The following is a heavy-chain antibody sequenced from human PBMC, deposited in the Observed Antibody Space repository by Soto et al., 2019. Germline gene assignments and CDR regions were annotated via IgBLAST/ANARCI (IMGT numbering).Heavy chain of an antibody. CDR2: INHSGST. CDR3: ASRGITIFGVVSANDY. Sequence: SETLSLTCAVYGGSFGGYYWSWIRQPPGKGLEWIGEINHSGSTNYNPSLKSRVTISADTSKNQFSLKLSSLTAADTAVYYCASRGITIFGVVSANDYWGQGTLVTSPQ. D-gene: IGHD3-3*01. J-gene: IGHJ4*02. CDR1: GGSFGGYY. V-gene: IGHV4-34*01.